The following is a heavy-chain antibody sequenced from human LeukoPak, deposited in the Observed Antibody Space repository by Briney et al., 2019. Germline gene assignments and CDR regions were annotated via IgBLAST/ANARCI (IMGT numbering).Heavy chain of an antibody. J-gene: IGHJ4*02. CDR3: AKEMATTILSVDY. D-gene: IGHD5-24*01. V-gene: IGHV3-30*18. CDR2: ISYDGSNK. Sequence: GRSLRLSCAASGFTFSSYGMHWVRQAPGKGLEWVAVISYDGSNKYYADSVKGRFTIFRDNSKNTLYLQMNSLRAEDTAVYCCAKEMATTILSVDYWGQGTLVTVSS. CDR1: GFTFSSYG.